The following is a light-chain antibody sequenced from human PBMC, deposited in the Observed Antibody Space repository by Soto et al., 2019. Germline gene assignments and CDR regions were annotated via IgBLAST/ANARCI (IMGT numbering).Light chain of an antibody. CDR3: QHYDSYSGT. Sequence: DIQMTQSPSTLSASVGDRVTITCRASQSINSWLAWYQQKPGKAPKLLIYRASTLEGGVPSRFSGSGSGTEFTLTISSLQPDDFSTYYCQHYDSYSGTFGPGTKVEI. CDR1: QSINSW. V-gene: IGKV1-5*03. CDR2: RAS. J-gene: IGKJ3*01.